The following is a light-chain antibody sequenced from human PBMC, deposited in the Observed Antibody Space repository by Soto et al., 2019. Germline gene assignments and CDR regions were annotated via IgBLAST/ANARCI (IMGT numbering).Light chain of an antibody. V-gene: IGKV3-15*01. Sequence: DIVMTQSPATLSVSPGERATLSCRASQSVSNNLAWYQQKPGQAPRLLIYDASSRASGVPARFSGSGSGTEFTLTISSLQSGDFAVYYCPQYNIWPLWTFGQGTKVEI. CDR1: QSVSNN. CDR2: DAS. J-gene: IGKJ1*01. CDR3: PQYNIWPLWT.